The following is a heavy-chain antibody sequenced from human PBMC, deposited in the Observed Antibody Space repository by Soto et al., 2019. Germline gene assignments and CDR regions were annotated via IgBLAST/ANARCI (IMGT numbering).Heavy chain of an antibody. V-gene: IGHV4-31*03. CDR2: IYHRGNT. D-gene: IGHD4-17*01. Sequence: SWSLSLTCSXSGVSISSGVYYWTLFHQHPEKGLESIGYIYHRGNTYYSPSLGGRVAISIDTSKNQFSLTLTSVTAADTAVYYCARSDHGDYLFEVWGQGTLVTVSS. CDR3: ARSDHGDYLFEV. CDR1: GVSISSGVYY. J-gene: IGHJ4*02.